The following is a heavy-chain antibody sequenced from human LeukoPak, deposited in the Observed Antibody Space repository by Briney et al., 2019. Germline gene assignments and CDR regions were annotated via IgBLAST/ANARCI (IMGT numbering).Heavy chain of an antibody. D-gene: IGHD1-26*01. J-gene: IGHJ4*02. CDR1: GGSITTSNW. CDR2: VHLSGAT. Sequence: SETLSLTCAVSGGSITTSNWWGWVRQPPGKGLEWIGEVHLSGATNYNPSLESRVSMSIDKSKNHLSLEVTSVTAADTAIYYCTRESGAFSPFGFWGLGTLVTVSS. V-gene: IGHV4-4*02. CDR3: TRESGAFSPFGF.